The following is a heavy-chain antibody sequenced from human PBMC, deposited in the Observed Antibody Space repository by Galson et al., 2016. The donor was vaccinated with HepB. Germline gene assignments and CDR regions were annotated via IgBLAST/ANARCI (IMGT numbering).Heavy chain of an antibody. D-gene: IGHD2/OR15-2a*01. Sequence: SVKVSCKASGYTFTTSGISWVRQAPGQGLEWMGWISTYSSNTKYAQKFQGGLTLTTGSSTTTAYMELRSLRFDDTALYYCARDVQYRFDSWGQGTLVTVSS. J-gene: IGHJ4*02. CDR3: ARDVQYRFDS. CDR1: GYTFTTSG. CDR2: ISTYSSNT. V-gene: IGHV1-18*01.